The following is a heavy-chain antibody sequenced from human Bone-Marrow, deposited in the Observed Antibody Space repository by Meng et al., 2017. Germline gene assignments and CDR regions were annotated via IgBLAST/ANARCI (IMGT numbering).Heavy chain of an antibody. Sequence: ASVKVSCKASGYSFTNYGINWVRQAPGQGLEWMGRIYPNSGGTNYAQKFQGRVTMTRDTSISTAYMELSRLRSDDTAVYYCARLPLRRDENFDYWGQGTLVTVSS. V-gene: IGHV1-2*06. CDR1: GYSFTNYG. CDR3: ARLPLRRDENFDY. CDR2: IYPNSGGT. J-gene: IGHJ4*02. D-gene: IGHD4-17*01.